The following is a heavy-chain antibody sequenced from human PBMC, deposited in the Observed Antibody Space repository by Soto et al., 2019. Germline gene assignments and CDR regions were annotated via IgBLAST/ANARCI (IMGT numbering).Heavy chain of an antibody. J-gene: IGHJ4*02. CDR1: GGTFNTYA. CDR3: AREVQVHTPAFVY. CDR2: ISPMFGAA. V-gene: IGHV1-69*19. Sequence: QVQLVQSGAEMKKPGSSVKVSCQSSGGTFNTYAMNWVRQSPGQGPEWMGDISPMFGAANYAPTFQGRVTPAADESPGTSYMPLTCLTSEGTALYFCAREVQVHTPAFVYWGQGTLVTVSS. D-gene: IGHD2-15*01.